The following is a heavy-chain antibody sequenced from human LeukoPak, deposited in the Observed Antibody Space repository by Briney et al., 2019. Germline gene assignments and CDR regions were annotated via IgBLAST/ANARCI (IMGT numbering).Heavy chain of an antibody. Sequence: PGGSLRLPCAASGFTFSGYAMTWVRQAPGKGLEWVSGISAYGGRTYFTDSVKGRFTISRDNSNNTLYLQMNSLRAEDTAVYYCARGGGDSSFYFDYWGQGTLVTVSS. V-gene: IGHV3-23*01. J-gene: IGHJ4*02. CDR3: ARGGGDSSFYFDY. CDR2: ISAYGGRT. D-gene: IGHD6-6*01. CDR1: GFTFSGYA.